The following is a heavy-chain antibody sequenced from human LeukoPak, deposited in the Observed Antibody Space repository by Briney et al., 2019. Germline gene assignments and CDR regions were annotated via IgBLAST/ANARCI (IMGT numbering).Heavy chain of an antibody. Sequence: KPSETLSLTCTVSGYSISSGYYWGWVRQPPGKGLEWIGRIYHSGSTYYNPSLKSRVTIPVDTSKNQFSLKLSSVTAAHTAVYYCARDFFAPYYYDSSASLEDWGQGTLVTVSS. V-gene: IGHV4-38-2*02. CDR1: GYSISSGYY. J-gene: IGHJ4*02. CDR2: IYHSGST. CDR3: ARDFFAPYYYDSSASLED. D-gene: IGHD3-22*01.